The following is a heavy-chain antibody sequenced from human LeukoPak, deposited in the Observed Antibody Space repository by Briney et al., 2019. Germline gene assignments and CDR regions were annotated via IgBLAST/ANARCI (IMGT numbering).Heavy chain of an antibody. CDR1: GFTVSSNY. CDR2: IYSGGST. D-gene: IGHD3-22*01. Sequence: GGSLRLSCAASGFTVSSNYMSWVRQAPGKGLEWVSVIYSGGSTYYADSVKGRFTISRDNSKNTLYLQMNSLRAEDTAVYYCARGRYYYDSSGPEGVDYWGQGTLVTVSS. CDR3: ARGRYYYDSSGPEGVDY. J-gene: IGHJ4*02. V-gene: IGHV3-53*05.